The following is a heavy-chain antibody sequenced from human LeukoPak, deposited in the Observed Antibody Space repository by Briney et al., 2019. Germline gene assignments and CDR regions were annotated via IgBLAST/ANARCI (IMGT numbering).Heavy chain of an antibody. D-gene: IGHD1-26*01. V-gene: IGHV3-53*01. CDR3: ARVWELSFDY. CDR2: SYSGGTS. Sequence: PGGSLRLSCAASGFTVSTDHMSWVCQAPGKGLEWVAISYSGGTSQHAESVKGRFTISRDNSKNTLYLQMNSLRAEDTALYYCARVWELSFDYWGQGTLVTVSS. CDR1: GFTVSTDH. J-gene: IGHJ4*02.